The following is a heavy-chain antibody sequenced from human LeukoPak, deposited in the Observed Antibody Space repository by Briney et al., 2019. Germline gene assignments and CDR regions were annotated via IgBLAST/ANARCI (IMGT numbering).Heavy chain of an antibody. CDR3: ARSGSGGVLGSYDY. J-gene: IGHJ4*02. V-gene: IGHV1-69*13. CDR2: IIPIFGTA. Sequence: SVKVSCKASGGTFSSYAISWVRQAPGQGLEWMGGIIPIFGTANYAQKFQGRVTITADESTSTAYMELSSLRSEDTAVYYCARSGSGGVLGSYDYWGQGTLVTVSS. CDR1: GGTFSSYA. D-gene: IGHD3-22*01.